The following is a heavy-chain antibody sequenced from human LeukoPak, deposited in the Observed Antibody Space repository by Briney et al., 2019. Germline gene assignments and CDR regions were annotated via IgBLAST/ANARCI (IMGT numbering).Heavy chain of an antibody. Sequence: ASVKVSCKASGYTFTSYGISWVRQAPGQGLEWMGWISAYNGNTNYAQKLQGRVTMTTDTSTSTAYMELRSLRSDDTAVYYCARDPLLWFGELIFDYWGQGTLVTVSS. CDR1: GYTFTSYG. CDR3: ARDPLLWFGELIFDY. J-gene: IGHJ4*02. D-gene: IGHD3-10*01. CDR2: ISAYNGNT. V-gene: IGHV1-18*01.